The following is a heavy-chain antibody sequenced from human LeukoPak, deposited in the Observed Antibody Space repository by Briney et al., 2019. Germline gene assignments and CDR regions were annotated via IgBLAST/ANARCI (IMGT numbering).Heavy chain of an antibody. D-gene: IGHD2-8*01. CDR3: SRGQGCAY. J-gene: IGHJ4*02. CDR2: IWYDGSNK. CDR1: GFSFSSYG. Sequence: PGGSLRLSCAASGFSFSSYGMHWVRQAPGKGLEWVAVIWYDGSNKYYADSVKGRFTISRDNGKKSLYLQMNSLRAEDTAVYYCSRGQGCAYWGQGTLVTVSS. V-gene: IGHV3-33*01.